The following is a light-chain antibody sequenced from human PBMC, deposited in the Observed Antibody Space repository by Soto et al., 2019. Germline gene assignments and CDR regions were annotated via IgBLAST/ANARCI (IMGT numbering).Light chain of an antibody. J-gene: IGKJ1*01. CDR3: QQYGSSSWT. CDR2: GAS. Sequence: EIVLTQSPGTLSLSPGERATLSCRASQSVSSSYLAWYQQKPGQAPRLLLYGASSRATCIPDRFSGSESGPDFTLTISRLAPEDFAVYYSQQYGSSSWTFGQGNKVEI. V-gene: IGKV3-20*01. CDR1: QSVSSSY.